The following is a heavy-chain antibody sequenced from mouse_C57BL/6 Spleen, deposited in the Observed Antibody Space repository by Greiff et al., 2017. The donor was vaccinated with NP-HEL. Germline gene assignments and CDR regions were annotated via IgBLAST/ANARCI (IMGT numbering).Heavy chain of an antibody. Sequence: EVMLVESGGDLVKPGGSLKLSCAASGFTFSSYGMSWVRQTPDKRLEWVATISSGGSYTYYPDSVKGRFTISRDNAKNTLYLQMSSLKSEDTAMYYCARQSGVYDGYLGYWGQGTTLTVSS. V-gene: IGHV5-6*01. CDR2: ISSGGSYT. D-gene: IGHD2-3*01. J-gene: IGHJ2*01. CDR3: ARQSGVYDGYLGY. CDR1: GFTFSSYG.